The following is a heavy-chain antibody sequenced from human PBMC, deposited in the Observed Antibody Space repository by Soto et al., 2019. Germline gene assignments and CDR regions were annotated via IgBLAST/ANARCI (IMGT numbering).Heavy chain of an antibody. D-gene: IGHD3-10*01. J-gene: IGHJ4*02. V-gene: IGHV3-21*01. CDR1: GFTFSSYS. Sequence: EVQLVESGGGLVKPGGSLRLSCAASGFTFSSYSMNWVRQAPGKGLEWVSSISSSSSYIYYADSVKGRFTISRDNAKNTLDLQMNSLRAEDTAVYYCARDGYEERLLFGELKESYFDYWGQGTLVTVSS. CDR2: ISSSSSYI. CDR3: ARDGYEERLLFGELKESYFDY.